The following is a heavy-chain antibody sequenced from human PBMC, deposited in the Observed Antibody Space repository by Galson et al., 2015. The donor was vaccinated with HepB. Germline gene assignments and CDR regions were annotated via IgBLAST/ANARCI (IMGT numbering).Heavy chain of an antibody. V-gene: IGHV3-23*01. J-gene: IGHJ4*02. CDR2: ISGSGGST. CDR3: AKGHEYSSSGCDY. CDR1: GFTFSSYA. Sequence: SLRLSCAASGFTFSSYAMSWVRQAPGKGLEWVSAISGSGGSTYYADSVKGRFTISRDNSKNTLYLQMNSLRAEDTAVYYCAKGHEYSSSGCDYWGQGTLVTVSS. D-gene: IGHD6-6*01.